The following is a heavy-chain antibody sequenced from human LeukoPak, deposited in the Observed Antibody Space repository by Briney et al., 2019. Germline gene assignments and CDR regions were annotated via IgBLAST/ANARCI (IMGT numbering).Heavy chain of an antibody. D-gene: IGHD3-3*01. CDR1: GGSISSSSYY. CDR2: IYYSGST. V-gene: IGHV4-39*01. Sequence: SETLSLTCTVSGGSISSSSYYWGWNRQPPGKGLEWIGSIYYSGSTYYNPSLKSRVTISVDTSKNQFSLKLSSVTAADTAVYYCARHRPSYDFWSGDPQYYFDYWGQGTLVTVSS. J-gene: IGHJ4*02. CDR3: ARHRPSYDFWSGDPQYYFDY.